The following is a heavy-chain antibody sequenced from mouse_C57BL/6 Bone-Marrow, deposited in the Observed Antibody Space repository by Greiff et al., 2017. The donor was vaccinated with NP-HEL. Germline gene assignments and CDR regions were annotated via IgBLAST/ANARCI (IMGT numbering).Heavy chain of an antibody. V-gene: IGHV1-55*01. CDR1: GYTFTSYW. CDR3: ARSLLLRSSRRDWFAY. J-gene: IGHJ3*01. Sequence: QVQLQQPGAELVKPGASVKMSCKASGYTFTSYWITWVKQRPGQGLEWIGDIYPGSGSTNYNEKFKSKATLPVDTSSRTAYMQLSSLTSEDSAVYYWARSLLLRSSRRDWFAYWGQGTLVTVSA. CDR2: IYPGSGST. D-gene: IGHD1-1*01.